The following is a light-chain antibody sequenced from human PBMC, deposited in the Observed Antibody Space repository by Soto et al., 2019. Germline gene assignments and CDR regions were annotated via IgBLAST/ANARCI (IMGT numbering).Light chain of an antibody. J-gene: IGKJ1*01. V-gene: IGKV3-15*01. CDR1: QSVNSK. Sequence: EIVMTQSPATLSVSPGERVSLSWRASQSVNSKLAWYQQKPGQAPRLLIYGASTRATGIPARFSGSGSGTDFTLTIIRLETEDFAVYYCQQYDISPWTFGQGTKVDIK. CDR3: QQYDISPWT. CDR2: GAS.